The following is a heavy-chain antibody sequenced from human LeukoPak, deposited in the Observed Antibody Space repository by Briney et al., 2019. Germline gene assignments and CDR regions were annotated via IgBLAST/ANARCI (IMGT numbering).Heavy chain of an antibody. J-gene: IGHJ4*02. Sequence: PSETLSLTCTVSGGSISSYYWSWIRQPPGKGLEWIGYIYYSGSTNYNPSLKSRVTISVDTSKNQFSLKLSSVTAADTAVYYCAREHGGSLFDYWGQGTLVTVSS. CDR1: GGSISSYY. CDR3: AREHGGSLFDY. CDR2: IYYSGST. V-gene: IGHV4-59*12. D-gene: IGHD4-23*01.